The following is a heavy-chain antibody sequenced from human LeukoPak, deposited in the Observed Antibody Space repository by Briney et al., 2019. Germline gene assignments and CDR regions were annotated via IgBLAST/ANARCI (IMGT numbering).Heavy chain of an antibody. CDR1: GGSFSGYY. Sequence: SETLSLTCAVYGGSFSGYYWSWIRQPPGKGLEWIGEINHSGSTNYNPSLKSRVTITVDTPKNQFSLKLSSVTAADTAVYYCASNYYGSGSYYFADYWGQGTLVTVSS. CDR2: INHSGST. J-gene: IGHJ4*02. D-gene: IGHD3-10*01. V-gene: IGHV4-34*01. CDR3: ASNYYGSGSYYFADY.